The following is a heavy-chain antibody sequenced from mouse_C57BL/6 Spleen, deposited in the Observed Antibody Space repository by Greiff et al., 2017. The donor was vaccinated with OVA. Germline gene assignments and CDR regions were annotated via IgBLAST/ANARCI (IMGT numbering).Heavy chain of an antibody. Sequence: QVQLQQPGAELVMPGASVKLSCKASGYTFTSYWMHWVKQRPGQGLEWIGEIDPSDSYTNSNQKFKGKSTLTVDKSSSTAYMQLSSLTSEDSAVYYCARGAEGDWFAYWGQGTLVTVSA. V-gene: IGHV1-69*01. CDR3: ARGAEGDWFAY. CDR2: IDPSDSYT. J-gene: IGHJ3*01. CDR1: GYTFTSYW.